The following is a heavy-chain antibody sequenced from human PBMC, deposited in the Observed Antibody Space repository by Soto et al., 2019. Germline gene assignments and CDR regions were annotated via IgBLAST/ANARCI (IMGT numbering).Heavy chain of an antibody. CDR2: TYYRSKWYN. J-gene: IGHJ6*03. CDR3: ARQPPGYCSSTSCPEKYYYYYYYMDV. Sequence: SQTLSLTCAICGDRVSSNRAAWNWIRQSPSRGLEWLGRTYYRSKWYNDYAVSVKSRITINPDTSKNQFSLQLNSVTPEDTAVYYCARQPPGYCSSTSCPEKYYYYYYYMDVWGKGTTVTVSS. D-gene: IGHD2-2*01. CDR1: GDRVSSNRAA. V-gene: IGHV6-1*01.